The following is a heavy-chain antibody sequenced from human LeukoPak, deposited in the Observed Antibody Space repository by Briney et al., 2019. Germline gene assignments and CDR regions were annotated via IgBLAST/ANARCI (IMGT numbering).Heavy chain of an antibody. V-gene: IGHV1-69*05. CDR1: GGTFSSYA. CDR3: AKDSPAGTSLLRYFDWLLSAFDY. D-gene: IGHD3-9*01. Sequence: ASVKVSCKASGGTFSSYAISWVRQAPGQGLEWMGGIIPIFGTANYAQKFQGRVTITTDESTSTAYMEPSSLRAEDTAVYYCAKDSPAGTSLLRYFDWLLSAFDYWGQGTLVTVSS. J-gene: IGHJ4*02. CDR2: IIPIFGTA.